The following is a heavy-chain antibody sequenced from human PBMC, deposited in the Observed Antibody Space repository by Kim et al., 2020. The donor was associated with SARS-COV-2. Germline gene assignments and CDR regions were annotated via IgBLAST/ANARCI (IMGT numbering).Heavy chain of an antibody. J-gene: IGHJ6*02. CDR2: INAGNGNT. CDR3: ARGPRTPYYYYGMDV. V-gene: IGHV1-3*01. Sequence: ASVKVSCKASGYTFTSYAMHWVRQAPGQRLEWMGWINAGNGNTKYSQKFQGRVTITRDTSASTAYMELSSLRSEDTAVYYCARGPRTPYYYYGMDVWGQGTTVTVSS. CDR1: GYTFTSYA.